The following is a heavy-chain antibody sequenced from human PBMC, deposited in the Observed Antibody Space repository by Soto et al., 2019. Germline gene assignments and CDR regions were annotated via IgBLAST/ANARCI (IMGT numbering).Heavy chain of an antibody. D-gene: IGHD5-18*01. V-gene: IGHV4-59*01. CDR3: ASGMDVDTAMGFDY. CDR1: GGSISSYY. CDR2: IYYSGST. J-gene: IGHJ4*02. Sequence: SETLSLTCTVSGGSISSYYWSWIRQPPGKGLEWIGYIYYSGSTNYNPSLKSRVTISVDTSKNQFSLKLSSVTAADTAVYYCASGMDVDTAMGFDYWGQGTLVTVSS.